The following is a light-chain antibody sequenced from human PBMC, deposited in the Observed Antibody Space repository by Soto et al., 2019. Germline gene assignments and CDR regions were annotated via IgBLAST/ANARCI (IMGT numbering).Light chain of an antibody. J-gene: IGKJ1*01. Sequence: EIVMTQSPATLSVSPGERATLSCRASQSVSTNLAWYQQKPGQAPRLLIYRASIRATGIPARFSGSGSGTDFPLTISGLQSDDFAVYYCQHYNNWPPWTFGQGTKVEIK. V-gene: IGKV3-15*01. CDR2: RAS. CDR3: QHYNNWPPWT. CDR1: QSVSTN.